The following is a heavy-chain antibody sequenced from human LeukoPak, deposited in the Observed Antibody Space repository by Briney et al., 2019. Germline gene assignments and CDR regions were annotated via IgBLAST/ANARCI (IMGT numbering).Heavy chain of an antibody. CDR3: AMGTGYFDY. V-gene: IGHV3-48*04. CDR2: ISSSSSTI. J-gene: IGHJ4*02. Sequence: GGSLRLSCAASGFTFSSYSMNWVRQAPGKGLEWVSYISSSSSTIYYADSVKGRFTISRDNAKNSLYLQMNSLRAEDTAVYYCAMGTGYFDYWGQGTLVTVSS. CDR1: GFTFSSYS. D-gene: IGHD1-1*01.